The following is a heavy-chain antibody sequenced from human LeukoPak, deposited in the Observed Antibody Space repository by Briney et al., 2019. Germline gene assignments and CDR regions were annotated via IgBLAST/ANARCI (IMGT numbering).Heavy chain of an antibody. CDR1: GYIFTDYY. J-gene: IGHJ5*02. V-gene: IGHV1-46*01. Sequence: ASVKVSCKASGYIFTDYYMHWVRQAPGHGLEWMGIINPSGGTTNYARKFQGRVTMTRDTSTSTVYMDLSSLRSDDTAIYYCARDAYYDGSGSSPNWFDPWGQGILVTVSS. CDR2: INPSGGTT. CDR3: ARDAYYDGSGSSPNWFDP. D-gene: IGHD3-22*01.